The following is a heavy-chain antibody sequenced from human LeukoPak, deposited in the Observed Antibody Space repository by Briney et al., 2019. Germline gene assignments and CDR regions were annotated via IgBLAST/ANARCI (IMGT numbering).Heavy chain of an antibody. J-gene: IGHJ4*02. CDR2: IYYSGST. V-gene: IGHV4-39*07. CDR1: GGSISSSSYY. D-gene: IGHD5-24*01. CDR3: ARAWMATADY. Sequence: PSETLSLTYTVSGGSISSSSYYWGWIRQPPGKGLEWIGSIYYSGSTYYNPSLKSRVTISVDTSKNQFSLKLSSVTAADTAVYYCARAWMATADYWGQGTLVTVPS.